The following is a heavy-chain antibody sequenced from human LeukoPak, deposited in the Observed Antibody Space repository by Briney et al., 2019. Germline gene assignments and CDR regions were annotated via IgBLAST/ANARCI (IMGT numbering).Heavy chain of an antibody. Sequence: GGSLRLSCAASGFTFSTYAMSWVRQAPGKGLEWVSGISGSDGSTYYADSVKGRFTTSRDNAKNILYLQMNNLRAEDTAVYYCAGMTTVTTEGIWGQGTVVTVSS. CDR1: GFTFSTYA. D-gene: IGHD4-17*01. CDR2: ISGSDGST. J-gene: IGHJ3*02. CDR3: AGMTTVTTEGI. V-gene: IGHV3-23*01.